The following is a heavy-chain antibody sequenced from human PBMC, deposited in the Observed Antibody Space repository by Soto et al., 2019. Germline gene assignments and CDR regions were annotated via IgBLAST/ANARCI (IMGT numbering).Heavy chain of an antibody. CDR1: GFTFTNYW. CDR2: INSDGSST. V-gene: IGHV3-74*01. CDR3: ARPQYLPDDVFDV. J-gene: IGHJ3*01. Sequence: GGSLRRSCAASGFTFTNYWMQWVRQAPGKGLVWVSRINSDGSSTSHADSVKGRFTISRDNAKNTLYLQMSSLSAEDTAVYYCARPQYLPDDVFDVWGRGTVVTVSS. D-gene: IGHD2-2*01.